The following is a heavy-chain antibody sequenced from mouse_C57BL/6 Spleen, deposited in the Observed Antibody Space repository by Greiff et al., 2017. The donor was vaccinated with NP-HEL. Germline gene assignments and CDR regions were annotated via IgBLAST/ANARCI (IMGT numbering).Heavy chain of an antibody. J-gene: IGHJ3*01. Sequence: EVQLKQSGPELVKPGASVKISCKASGYSFTGYYMNWVKQSPEKSLEWIGEINPSTGGTTYNQKFKGKATLTVDKSSSTAYMQLKSLTSEDSAGYYCARGGAYWGQGTLVTVSA. CDR2: INPSTGGT. CDR3: ARGGAY. CDR1: GYSFTGYY. V-gene: IGHV1-42*01.